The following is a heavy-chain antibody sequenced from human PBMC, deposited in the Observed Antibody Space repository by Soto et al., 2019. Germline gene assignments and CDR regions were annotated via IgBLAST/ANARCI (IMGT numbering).Heavy chain of an antibody. J-gene: IGHJ4*02. CDR1: GGSISGGCYS. CDR3: ASLTGNWVCDY. V-gene: IGHV4-30-2*01. Sequence: PSETLSLTCAVSGGSISGGCYSWSWIRQAPGRGLEWIGYVFHSGSTYYNPSLKSRVAMTVERSKNQFSLTLSSVTAADTAVYYCASLTGNWVCDYWGQGTLVTVSP. CDR2: VFHSGST. D-gene: IGHD1-20*01.